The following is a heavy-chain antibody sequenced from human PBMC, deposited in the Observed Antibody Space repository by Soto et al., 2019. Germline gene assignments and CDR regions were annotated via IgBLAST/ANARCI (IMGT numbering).Heavy chain of an antibody. J-gene: IGHJ4*02. CDR2: IYYSGST. Sequence: PSETLSLTCTVSGGSISSSSYYWSWIRQHPGKGLEWIGYIYYSGSTYYNPSLKSRVTISVDTSKNQFSLKLSSVTAADTAVYYCARGKTVAAAGPFDYWGKGTLVTVSS. V-gene: IGHV4-31*03. CDR3: ARGKTVAAAGPFDY. D-gene: IGHD6-13*01. CDR1: GGSISSSSYY.